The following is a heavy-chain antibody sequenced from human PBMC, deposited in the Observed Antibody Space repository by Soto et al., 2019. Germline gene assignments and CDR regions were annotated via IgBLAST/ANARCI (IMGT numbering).Heavy chain of an antibody. D-gene: IGHD3-10*01. CDR1: GFTFSRNG. V-gene: IGHV3-30*03. Sequence: QVQLVESGGGVVQPGRSLRLSCAASGFTFSRNGMHWVRQAPGKGLEWVAIISKDGSNKYYADSVQGRSTISRDNSKNTXDXXVNSLRVEDTAMYYWARDFYGSGSPTSTRRGMSDDWGQGTLVTVSS. CDR3: ARDFYGSGSPTSTRRGMSDD. J-gene: IGHJ4*02. CDR2: ISKDGSNK.